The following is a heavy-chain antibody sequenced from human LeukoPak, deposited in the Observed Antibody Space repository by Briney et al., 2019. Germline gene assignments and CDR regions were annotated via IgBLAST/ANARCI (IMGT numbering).Heavy chain of an antibody. J-gene: IGHJ4*02. D-gene: IGHD1-26*01. CDR1: GFTFSDYY. CDR3: ARVSGQWELHY. Sequence: GGSLRLSCAASGFTFSDYYMSWIRQAPGKGLEWVSCITNSGSTIYYADSVEGRFTISRDNAKNSLYLQMNSLRAEDTAVYYCARVSGQWELHYWGQGTLVTVSS. CDR2: ITNSGSTI. V-gene: IGHV3-11*01.